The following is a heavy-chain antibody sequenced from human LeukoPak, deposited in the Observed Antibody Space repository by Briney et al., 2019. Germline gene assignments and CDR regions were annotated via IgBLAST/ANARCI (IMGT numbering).Heavy chain of an antibody. J-gene: IGHJ5*02. CDR2: ISSSSSPI. V-gene: IGHV3-48*01. CDR3: ASRRSCSGGSCYDSFPQFDP. D-gene: IGHD2-15*01. Sequence: QSGGSLRLSCVASGFTFSGYSMNWVRQAPGKGLEWVSYISSSSSPIYYADSVKGRFIISRDNAKNSLYLQMNSLRVDDTAVYYCASRRSCSGGSCYDSFPQFDPWGQGTLVTVSS. CDR1: GFTFSGYS.